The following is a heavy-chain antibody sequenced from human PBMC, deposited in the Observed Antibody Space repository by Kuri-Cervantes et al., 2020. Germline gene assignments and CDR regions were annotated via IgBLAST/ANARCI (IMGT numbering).Heavy chain of an antibody. V-gene: IGHV3-43*01. J-gene: IGHJ3*02. D-gene: IGHD3-10*01. CDR3: ANSYYGSGSPDDAFDI. CDR2: ISWDGGST. CDR1: GFTFDDYT. Sequence: GGSLRLSCAASGFTFDDYTMHWVRHAPGKGLEWVSLISWDGGSTYYADSVKGRFTISRDNSENSLYLQMNSLRTEDTALYYCANSYYGSGSPDDAFDIWGQGTMVTVSS.